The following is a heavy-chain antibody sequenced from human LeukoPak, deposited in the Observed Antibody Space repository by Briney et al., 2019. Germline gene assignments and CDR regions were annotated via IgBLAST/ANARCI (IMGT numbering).Heavy chain of an antibody. Sequence: SETLSLTCAVYGGSFRGYYWSWIRQPPGKGLEWIGEINHSGSTNYNPSLKSRVTISVDTSKNQFSLKLSSVTAADTAVYYCARGRNSYGYHRWFDPWGQGTLVTVSS. CDR3: ARGRNSYGYHRWFDP. CDR2: INHSGST. J-gene: IGHJ5*02. V-gene: IGHV4-34*01. D-gene: IGHD5-18*01. CDR1: GGSFRGYY.